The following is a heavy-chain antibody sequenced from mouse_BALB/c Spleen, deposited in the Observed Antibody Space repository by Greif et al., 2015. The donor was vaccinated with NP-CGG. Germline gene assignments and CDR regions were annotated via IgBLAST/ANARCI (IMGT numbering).Heavy chain of an antibody. Sequence: QVQLQQSGAELAKPGASVKMSCKASGYTFTSYWMHWVKQRPGQGLEWIGYINPSTGYTEYNQKFKDKATLTADKSSSTAYMQLGSLTSEDSAVYYCARRDSTGYGYWGQGTTLTVSS. J-gene: IGHJ2*01. CDR3: ARRDSTGYGY. D-gene: IGHD3-2*01. V-gene: IGHV1-7*01. CDR2: INPSTGYT. CDR1: GYTFTSYW.